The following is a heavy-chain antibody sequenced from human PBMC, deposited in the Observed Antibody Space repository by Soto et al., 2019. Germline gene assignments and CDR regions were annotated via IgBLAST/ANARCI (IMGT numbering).Heavy chain of an antibody. Sequence: QVQLVQSGAEVKKPGSSVKVSCTASGGTFSSYAISWVRQAPGQGLEWMGGIIPIFGTANYAQKFQGRVTITADKSTSTAYMELSSLRSEDTAVYYCATQYSSSWSPLYGMDVWGQGTTVTVSS. V-gene: IGHV1-69*06. CDR2: IIPIFGTA. CDR3: ATQYSSSWSPLYGMDV. J-gene: IGHJ6*02. D-gene: IGHD6-13*01. CDR1: GGTFSSYA.